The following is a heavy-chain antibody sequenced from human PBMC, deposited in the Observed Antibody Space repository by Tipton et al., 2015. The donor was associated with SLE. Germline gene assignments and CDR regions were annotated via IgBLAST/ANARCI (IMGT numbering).Heavy chain of an antibody. CDR1: GYAFTSYD. CDR2: MNPNSGNT. Sequence: QVQLVQSGAEVKRPGAAVKVSCKASGYAFTSYDINWVRQATGQGLEWMGWMNPNSGNTGYAQKFQGRVTMTRDTSISTAYMELSRLRSDDTAVYYCARGGAMTTALDVWGQGTTVTVSS. CDR3: ARGGAMTTALDV. J-gene: IGHJ6*02. D-gene: IGHD4-11*01. V-gene: IGHV1-8*01.